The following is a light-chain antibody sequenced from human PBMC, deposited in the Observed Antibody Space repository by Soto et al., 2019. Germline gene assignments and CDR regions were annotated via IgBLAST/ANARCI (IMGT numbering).Light chain of an antibody. CDR3: QQHDVRPPT. CDR1: RSVNNV. Sequence: DIELTQSPVTLSLSPGDRVTLSCRASRSVNNVVAWYQQKPGQAPSRLISDASNRATGIPDRFSGSGSGTDFTLTITSLEPEDFAVYYCQQHDVRPPTFGGGTKVEIK. J-gene: IGKJ4*01. V-gene: IGKV3-11*01. CDR2: DAS.